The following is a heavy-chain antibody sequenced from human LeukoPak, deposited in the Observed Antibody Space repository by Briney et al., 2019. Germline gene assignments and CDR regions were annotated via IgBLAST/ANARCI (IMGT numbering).Heavy chain of an antibody. CDR2: IIAILGIA. Sequence: SVKVSCKPSGGTFSSYAISWLRQAPGHGLEWMGRIIAILGIADDAQKFQGRVTITADKSTSTAYMELRSLRSEATAVYYCARETAAAGSEFDYCGQGPLVLVSA. CDR3: ARETAAAGSEFDY. J-gene: IGHJ4*02. V-gene: IGHV1-69*04. CDR1: GGTFSSYA. D-gene: IGHD2-2*01.